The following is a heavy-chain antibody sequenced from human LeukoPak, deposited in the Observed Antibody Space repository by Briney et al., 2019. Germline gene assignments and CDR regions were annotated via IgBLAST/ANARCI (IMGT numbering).Heavy chain of an antibody. CDR2: IGTAGDT. J-gene: IGHJ4*02. Sequence: GESLKISCAASGFTFSDYDMHWVRQATGKVLEWVSAIGTAGDTYYTGSVKGRFTISRENAKNSLYLQMNSLRAGDTAVYYCARVAKERVGGVYYFDYWGQGTLVTVSS. D-gene: IGHD1-1*01. CDR1: GFTFSDYD. V-gene: IGHV3-13*01. CDR3: ARVAKERVGGVYYFDY.